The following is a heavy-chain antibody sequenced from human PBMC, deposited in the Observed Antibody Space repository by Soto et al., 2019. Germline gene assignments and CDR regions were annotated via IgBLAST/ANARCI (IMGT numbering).Heavy chain of an antibody. CDR1: GFTFSGYG. D-gene: IGHD6-13*01. V-gene: IGHV3-33*01. CDR2: IWSDGSNE. Sequence: QVQLVGSGGGVVQPGRSLRLSCAASGFTFSGYGMHWVRQAPDKGLQWVAGIWSDGSNEYYADSVKGRFTISRDNSRNTMYLQMNSLSAEDTAVYYCARDSGSSWCGPIDYWGQGTLVTVSS. J-gene: IGHJ4*02. CDR3: ARDSGSSWCGPIDY.